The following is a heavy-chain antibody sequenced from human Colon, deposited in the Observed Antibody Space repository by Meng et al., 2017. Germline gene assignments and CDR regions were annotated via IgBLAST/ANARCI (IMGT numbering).Heavy chain of an antibody. Sequence: QLQESGPVLVQPYQTLSLTCTVLSGSFSGYYWSWIRQPPGKGLEWIGEINHSGSTNYNPSLTSRVTISVDTSKNQFSLKLSSVTAADTAVYYCARGRYSGYLPWGQGTLVTVSS. CDR1: SGSFSGYY. V-gene: IGHV4-34*09. D-gene: IGHD5-12*01. CDR2: INHSGST. CDR3: ARGRYSGYLP. J-gene: IGHJ5*02.